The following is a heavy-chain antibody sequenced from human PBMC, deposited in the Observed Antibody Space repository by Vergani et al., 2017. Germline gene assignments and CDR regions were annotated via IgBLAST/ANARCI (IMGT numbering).Heavy chain of an antibody. CDR2: INLSGGQT. V-gene: IGHV1-46*03. CDR1: GYTFSNYY. CDR3: ARGDYGILTGYRY. J-gene: IGHJ4*02. Sequence: QLQVVQSGAEVKKSGASLKVSCKTSGYTFSNYYMHWFRQAPGQGLEWMGIINLSGGQTNSAQKFQGRVTMTRKTSTSTVYMELSSLRSEDTAIYYGARGDYGILTGYRYWGQGTLVTVSA. D-gene: IGHD3-9*01.